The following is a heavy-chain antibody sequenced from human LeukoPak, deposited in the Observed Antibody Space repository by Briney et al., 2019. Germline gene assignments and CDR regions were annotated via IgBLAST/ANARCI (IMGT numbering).Heavy chain of an antibody. Sequence: GGSLRLSCAASGFTFSSRAMGWVRQAPGKGLEWVSAITGSAGGTYYADSVKGRSAISRDNSKNTLYLDMNSLRAEDTAVYYCAKGSSSVWPYYFDYWGQGALVTASS. CDR3: AKGSSSVWPYYFDY. V-gene: IGHV3-23*01. CDR1: GFTFSSRA. CDR2: ITGSAGGT. J-gene: IGHJ4*02. D-gene: IGHD5/OR15-5a*01.